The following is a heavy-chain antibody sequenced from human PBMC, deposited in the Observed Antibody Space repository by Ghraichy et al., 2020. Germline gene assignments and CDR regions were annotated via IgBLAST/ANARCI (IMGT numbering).Heavy chain of an antibody. CDR3: ARHKSPTEYYFDY. J-gene: IGHJ4*02. CDR2: IYSTGTT. Sequence: ESLNISCTVSGGSVSSGTYWGWIRQAPGTGLEWIASIYSTGTTYYNPSLKSRVTISVDTSKNHFSLKLSSVTAADTAVYYCARHKSPTEYYFDYWGQGTLVTVSS. V-gene: IGHV4-39*01. CDR1: GGSVSSGTY.